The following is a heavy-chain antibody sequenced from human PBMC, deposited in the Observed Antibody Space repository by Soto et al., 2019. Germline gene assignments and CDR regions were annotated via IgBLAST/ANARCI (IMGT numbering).Heavy chain of an antibody. CDR2: INAGNGNT. CDR3: ARDYSGSFPLWGFDP. J-gene: IGHJ5*02. V-gene: IGHV1-3*01. Sequence: QVQLVQSGAEVKKPGASVKVSCKASGYTFTSYAMHWVRQAPGQRLEWMGRINAGNGNTKYSQKFQGRVTITRDTSASTAYMELSSLRSEDTAVYYCARDYSGSFPLWGFDPWGQGTLVTVSS. D-gene: IGHD3-10*01. CDR1: GYTFTSYA.